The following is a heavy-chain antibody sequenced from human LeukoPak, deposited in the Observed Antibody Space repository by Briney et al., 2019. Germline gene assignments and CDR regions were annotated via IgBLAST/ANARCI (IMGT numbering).Heavy chain of an antibody. D-gene: IGHD3-10*01. CDR3: ARDSLWFGELWFDP. Sequence: GGSLRLSCAASGFTFSSYGMHWVRQAPGKGLEWVANIKQDGSGKYYVDSVKGRFTISRDNAKNSLYLQMNSLRAEDTAVYYCARDSLWFGELWFDPWGQGTLVTVSS. CDR1: GFTFSSYG. V-gene: IGHV3-7*01. J-gene: IGHJ5*02. CDR2: IKQDGSGK.